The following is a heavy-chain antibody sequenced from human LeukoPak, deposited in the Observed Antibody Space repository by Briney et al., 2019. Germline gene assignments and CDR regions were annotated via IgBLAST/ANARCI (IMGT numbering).Heavy chain of an antibody. V-gene: IGHV3-30*18. D-gene: IGHD6-19*01. Sequence: PGGSLRLSCAASGFTFSSYGMHWVRQAPGKGLEWVAVISYDGSNKYYADSVKGRFTISRDNSKNTLYLQMNSLRAEDTAVYYCAKDSSVAMDYFDYWGQGTLVTVSS. J-gene: IGHJ4*02. CDR2: ISYDGSNK. CDR1: GFTFSSYG. CDR3: AKDSSVAMDYFDY.